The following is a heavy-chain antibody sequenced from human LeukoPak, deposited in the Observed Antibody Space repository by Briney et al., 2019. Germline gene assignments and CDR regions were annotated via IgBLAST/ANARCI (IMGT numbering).Heavy chain of an antibody. Sequence: GGSLRLSCAASGFTFSSYNMNWVRQAPGKGLEWVSSISGSSSYIYYADSVKGRFTISRGNAKNSLYLQMNTLRAEDTAVYYCARVGLNDYGSGTYADYWGQGTLVTVSS. CDR1: GFTFSSYN. V-gene: IGHV3-21*01. CDR3: ARVGLNDYGSGTYADY. J-gene: IGHJ4*02. CDR2: ISGSSSYI. D-gene: IGHD3-10*01.